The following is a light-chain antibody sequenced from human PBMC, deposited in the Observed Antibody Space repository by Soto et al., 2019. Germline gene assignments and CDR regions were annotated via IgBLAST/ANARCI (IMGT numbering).Light chain of an antibody. J-gene: IGKJ1*01. CDR2: GAS. Sequence: VLTQSPGTLSLSPGERATLSCRASQSVSSTYLAWYQQKPGQAPRLLIYGASSRATGIPHRFSGSGSGTDFTLTISRLEPEDFAVYYCQQFGSSPRTFGQGTKVEI. CDR1: QSVSSTY. CDR3: QQFGSSPRT. V-gene: IGKV3-20*01.